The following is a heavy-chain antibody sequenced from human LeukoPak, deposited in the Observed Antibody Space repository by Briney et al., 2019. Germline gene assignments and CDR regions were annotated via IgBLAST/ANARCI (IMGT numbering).Heavy chain of an antibody. J-gene: IGHJ4*02. CDR2: ISGSGGST. Sequence: PGGSLRLSCAASEFTFSSYAMSWVRQAPGKGLEWVSAISGSGGSTYYADSVKGRFTISRDNSKNTLYLQMSSLRAEDTAVYYCAKGSEWELLQSFFDYWGQGTLVTVSS. CDR3: AKGSEWELLQSFFDY. D-gene: IGHD1-26*01. V-gene: IGHV3-23*01. CDR1: EFTFSSYA.